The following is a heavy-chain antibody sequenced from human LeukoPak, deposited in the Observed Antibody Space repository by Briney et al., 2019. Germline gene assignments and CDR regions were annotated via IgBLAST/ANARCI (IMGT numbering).Heavy chain of an antibody. Sequence: SQTLSLTCAISGDSVSSNSAAWNWIRRSPSRGLEWLGRTYYRSKWYNDYAVSVKSRITINPDTSKNQFSLQLNSVTPEDTAVYYCARETYGDYYYYYGMDVWGKGTTITVSS. J-gene: IGHJ6*04. V-gene: IGHV6-1*01. D-gene: IGHD4-17*01. CDR3: ARETYGDYYYYYGMDV. CDR1: GDSVSSNSAA. CDR2: TYYRSKWYN.